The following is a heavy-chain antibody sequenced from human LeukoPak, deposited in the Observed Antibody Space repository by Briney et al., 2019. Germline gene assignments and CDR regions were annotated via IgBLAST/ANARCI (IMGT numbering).Heavy chain of an antibody. D-gene: IGHD3/OR15-3a*01. CDR1: GFTFGDTW. J-gene: IGHJ4*02. CDR3: ATSYDMGWLIGY. V-gene: IGHV3-7*03. CDR2: IKQDGSEK. Sequence: GGSLRLSCAASGFTFGDTWMNWVRQVPGQGLEWVANIKQDGSEKFYVASVKGRFTISRDNGKSSLYLQMNSLRAEDTALYYCATSYDMGWLIGYWGQGTLVTVPS.